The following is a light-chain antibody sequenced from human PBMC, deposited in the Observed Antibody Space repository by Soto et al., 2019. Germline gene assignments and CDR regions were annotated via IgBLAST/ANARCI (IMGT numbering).Light chain of an antibody. J-gene: IGLJ2*01. V-gene: IGLV1-47*02. Sequence: QSAVTQPPSASGTPGQRVTISCSGSSSNIGRNSVYWYKQVPGTAPKLVIYTDYQRPSGVPDRFSGSRSGTSASLAISGLRSEDEADYYCATWDVSLSAVVFGGGTKLTVL. CDR3: ATWDVSLSAVV. CDR2: TDY. CDR1: SSNIGRNS.